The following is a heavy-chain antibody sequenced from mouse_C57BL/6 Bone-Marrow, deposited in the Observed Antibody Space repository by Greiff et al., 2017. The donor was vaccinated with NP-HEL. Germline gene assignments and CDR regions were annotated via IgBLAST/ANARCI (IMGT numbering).Heavy chain of an antibody. CDR1: GYTFTDYY. V-gene: IGHV1-26*01. CDR3: AYSCFDY. CDR2: INPNNGGT. D-gene: IGHD2-1*01. J-gene: IGHJ2*01. Sequence: EVQLQQSGPELVKPGASVKISCKASGYTFTDYYMNWVKQSHGKSLEWIGDINPNNGGTSYNQKFKGKATLTVDKSSSTAYMELRSLTSEDSAVYYCAYSCFDYWGQGTTLTVSS.